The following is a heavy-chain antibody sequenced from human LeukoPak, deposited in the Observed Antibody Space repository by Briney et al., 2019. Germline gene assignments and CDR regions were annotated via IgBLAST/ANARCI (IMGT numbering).Heavy chain of an antibody. Sequence: GGSLRLSCAASGFTVSSNYMSWVRQAPGKGLEWVSVIYSGGSTYYADSVKGRFTISRDNSKNTLYLQMNSLRAEDTAVYYCARDLSTGIPYYYYYTDVWGKGTTVTISS. J-gene: IGHJ6*03. V-gene: IGHV3-66*01. CDR1: GFTVSSNY. CDR2: IYSGGST. D-gene: IGHD1-1*01. CDR3: ARDLSTGIPYYYYYTDV.